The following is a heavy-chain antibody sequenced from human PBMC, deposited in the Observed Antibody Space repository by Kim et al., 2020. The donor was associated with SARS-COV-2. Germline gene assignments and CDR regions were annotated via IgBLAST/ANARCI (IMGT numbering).Heavy chain of an antibody. J-gene: IGHJ3*02. D-gene: IGHD3-10*01. Sequence: GGSLRLSCAASGFTFSSYAMHWVRQAPGKGLEWVAVISYDGSTKYYADSVKGRFTISRDNSKNTLYLQMNSLRAEDTAVYYCARAPFRFGSAFDIWGQGTMVTVSS. CDR2: ISYDGSTK. CDR1: GFTFSSYA. CDR3: ARAPFRFGSAFDI. V-gene: IGHV3-30*04.